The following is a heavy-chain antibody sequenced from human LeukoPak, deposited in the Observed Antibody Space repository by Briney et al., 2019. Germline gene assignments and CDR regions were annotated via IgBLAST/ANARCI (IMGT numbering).Heavy chain of an antibody. J-gene: IGHJ4*02. Sequence: GGSLRLSCAASGFTFSSLAMHWVRQAPGKGLEWVAVISYDGSNKYYADSVKGRFTISRDNSKNTLYLQMNSLRAEDTAVYYCARDGGSGSYYNALDYWGQGTLVTVSS. CDR2: ISYDGSNK. V-gene: IGHV3-30-3*01. CDR1: GFTFSSLA. CDR3: ARDGGSGSYYNALDY. D-gene: IGHD3-10*01.